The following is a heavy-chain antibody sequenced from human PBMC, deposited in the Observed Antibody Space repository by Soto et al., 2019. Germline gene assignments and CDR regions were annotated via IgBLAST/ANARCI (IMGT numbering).Heavy chain of an antibody. Sequence: TLSLTCTVSGGSISSNYWSWIRQPPGKGLEWIGYIYYSGTTNYNPSLKSRVTISVDTSKNQFSLKMSSVTAADTAVYYCARQYSSSIDYWGQGTLVTVSS. CDR2: IYYSGTT. D-gene: IGHD6-6*01. CDR3: ARQYSSSIDY. V-gene: IGHV4-59*01. CDR1: GGSISSNY. J-gene: IGHJ4*02.